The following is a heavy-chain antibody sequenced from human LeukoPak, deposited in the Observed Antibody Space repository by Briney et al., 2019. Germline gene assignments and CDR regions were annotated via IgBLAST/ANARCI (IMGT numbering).Heavy chain of an antibody. Sequence: GGSLRLSCAASGFTFSSYAMSWVRQAPGKGLEWVSAISGSGGSTYYADSVKGRFTISRDNSKNTLYLQINSLRAEDTAVYYCAKDWRYDSSGYYYYYGMDVWGQGTTVTVSS. CDR2: ISGSGGST. J-gene: IGHJ6*02. D-gene: IGHD3-22*01. CDR3: AKDWRYDSSGYYYYYGMDV. V-gene: IGHV3-23*01. CDR1: GFTFSSYA.